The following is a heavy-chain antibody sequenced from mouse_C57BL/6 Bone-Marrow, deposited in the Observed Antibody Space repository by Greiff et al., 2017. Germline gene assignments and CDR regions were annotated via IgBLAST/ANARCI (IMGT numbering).Heavy chain of an antibody. CDR1: GFNIKDDY. D-gene: IGHD1-1*01. Sequence: EVQGVESGAELVRPGASVKLSCTASGFNIKDDYMHWVKQRPEQGLEWIGWIDPENGDTEYASKFQGKATITADTSSNTAYLQLSSLTSEDTAVYCYTISRPGYGSKTDYWGQGTTLTVSS. CDR2: IDPENGDT. CDR3: TISRPGYGSKTDY. V-gene: IGHV14-4*01. J-gene: IGHJ2*01.